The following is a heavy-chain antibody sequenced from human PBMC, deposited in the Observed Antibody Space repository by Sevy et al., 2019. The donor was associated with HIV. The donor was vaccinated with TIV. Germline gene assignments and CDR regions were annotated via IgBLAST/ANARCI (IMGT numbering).Heavy chain of an antibody. CDR1: GFTFSSYS. Sequence: GGSLRLSCAASGFTFSSYSMTWVRQAPGKGLEWVSSISSSSGYIYHRDSVKGRLTISRDNAKNSLYLQMNSLRVEDTAGYYCARDAALPWRGDFMYWYFDLWGRGTLVTVSS. CDR3: ARDAALPWRGDFMYWYFDL. CDR2: ISSSSGYI. J-gene: IGHJ2*01. D-gene: IGHD2-21*02. V-gene: IGHV3-21*01.